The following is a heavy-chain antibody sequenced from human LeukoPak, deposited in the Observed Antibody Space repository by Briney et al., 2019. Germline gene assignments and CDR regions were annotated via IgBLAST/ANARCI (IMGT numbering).Heavy chain of an antibody. Sequence: SGGSLRLSCAASGFTVSSNYMSWVRQAPGKGLEWVSVIYSGGSTYYADSVKGGFTISRHNSKNTLYLQMNSLRAEDTAVYYCARDLFYYGSGRHYGIDVWGQGTMVTVSS. CDR2: IYSGGST. CDR1: GFTVSSNY. CDR3: ARDLFYYGSGRHYGIDV. D-gene: IGHD3-10*01. V-gene: IGHV3-53*04. J-gene: IGHJ6*02.